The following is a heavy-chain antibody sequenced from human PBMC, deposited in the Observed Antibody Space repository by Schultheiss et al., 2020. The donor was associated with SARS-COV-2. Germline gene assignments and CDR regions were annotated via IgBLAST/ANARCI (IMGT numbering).Heavy chain of an antibody. CDR3: ARQYCSSTSCYTSGMDV. CDR2: IIPIFGTA. Sequence: SVKVSCKASGGTFSSYAISWVRQAPGQGLEWMGGIIPIFGTANYAQKFQGRVTITADESTSTAYMELRSLRSEDTAVYYCARQYCSSTSCYTSGMDVWGQGTTVTVSS. J-gene: IGHJ6*02. CDR1: GGTFSSYA. D-gene: IGHD2-2*02. V-gene: IGHV1-69*13.